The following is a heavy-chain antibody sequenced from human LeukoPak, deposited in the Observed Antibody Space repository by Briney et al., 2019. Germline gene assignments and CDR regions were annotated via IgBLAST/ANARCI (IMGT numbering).Heavy chain of an antibody. V-gene: IGHV4-34*01. CDR2: INHSGST. CDR1: GGSFSGYY. Sequence: SETLSLTCDVYGGSFSGYYWSWIRQPPGKGLEWIGEINHSGSTNYNPSLTSRVTISVDTSKNQFSLKLSSVTAADTAVYYCATYRQQGLVKGYFDLWGRGTLVTVSS. D-gene: IGHD6-19*01. CDR3: ATYRQQGLVKGYFDL. J-gene: IGHJ2*01.